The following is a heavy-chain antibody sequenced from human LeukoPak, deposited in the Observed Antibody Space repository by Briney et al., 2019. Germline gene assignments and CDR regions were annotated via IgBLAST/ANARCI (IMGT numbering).Heavy chain of an antibody. CDR3: ARTYDFWSGSQYYFDS. J-gene: IGHJ4*02. D-gene: IGHD3-3*01. Sequence: GGSLRLSCAASGFTLSSYWMHWVRQAPGKGLVWVSRIKTDGVTTNYADSVKGRFTISRDNAKNTLYLQMNSLRAEDTAVYYCARTYDFWSGSQYYFDSWGQGTLVTVSS. CDR2: IKTDGVTT. V-gene: IGHV3-74*01. CDR1: GFTLSSYW.